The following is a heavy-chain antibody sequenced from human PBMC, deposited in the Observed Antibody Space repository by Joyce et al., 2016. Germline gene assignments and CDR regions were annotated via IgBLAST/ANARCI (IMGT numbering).Heavy chain of an antibody. J-gene: IGHJ1*01. CDR1: GFTFGDYT. Sequence: EVQLVESGGGLVQPGRSLRLSCTGSGFTFGDYTLSWVRQAPGKGLEWVGYIREKGLGETTEYAASVEGRFTISRDDSKSIVYLQMNSLKTEDTAVYYCATNAYCDRACFKYFQFWGRGTQVTVSS. CDR2: IREKGLGETT. V-gene: IGHV3-49*04. CDR3: ATNAYCDRACFKYFQF. D-gene: IGHD2-21*01.